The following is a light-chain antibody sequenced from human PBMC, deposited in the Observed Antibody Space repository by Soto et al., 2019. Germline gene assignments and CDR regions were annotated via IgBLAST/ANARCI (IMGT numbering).Light chain of an antibody. CDR2: AAS. V-gene: IGKV3-20*01. CDR3: QQYAVSPIT. Sequence: EIVLTQSPVTLSLSPWEGATLSCRASQTVSKNYLAWYHQKPGQAPRLLIYAASTRATGIPDRFSGSGSGTDFTLTISRLEPEDFAVFYCQQYAVSPITFGQGTRLEI. J-gene: IGKJ5*01. CDR1: QTVSKNY.